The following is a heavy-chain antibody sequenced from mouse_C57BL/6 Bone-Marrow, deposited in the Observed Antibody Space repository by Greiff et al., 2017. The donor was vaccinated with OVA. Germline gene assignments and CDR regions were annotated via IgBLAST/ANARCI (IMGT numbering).Heavy chain of an antibody. CDR2: ISDGGSYT. CDR1: GFTFSSYA. Sequence: EVQVVESGGGLVKPGGSLKLSCAASGFTFSSYAMSWVRQTPEKRLEWVATISDGGSYTYYPDNVKGRFTISRDNAKNNLYLQMSHLKSEDTAMYYCAREGDSSGWGFAYWGQGTLVTVSA. D-gene: IGHD3-2*02. J-gene: IGHJ3*01. CDR3: AREGDSSGWGFAY. V-gene: IGHV5-4*01.